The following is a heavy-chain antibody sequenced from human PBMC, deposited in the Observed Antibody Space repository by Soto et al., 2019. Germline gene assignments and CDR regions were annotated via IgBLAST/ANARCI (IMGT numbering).Heavy chain of an antibody. CDR2: IYNSATT. CDR3: AGASTWHPGAFDI. D-gene: IGHD5-12*01. Sequence: SETLSLTCTVSGGSISSYYWSWIRQHPGKGLEWIGYIYNSATTYYNPSLKSRVTISVDTSKNQFSLKLSSVTVADTAVYYCAGASTWHPGAFDIWGQGTTVTVSS. V-gene: IGHV4-59*06. CDR1: GGSISSYY. J-gene: IGHJ3*02.